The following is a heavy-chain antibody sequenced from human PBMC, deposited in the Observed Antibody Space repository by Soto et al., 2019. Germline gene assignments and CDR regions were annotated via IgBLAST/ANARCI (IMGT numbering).Heavy chain of an antibody. D-gene: IGHD2-15*01. CDR1: GCSVSSGDYY. CDR3: ARGGGRMGEY. V-gene: IGHV4-61*08. Sequence: QVQLQESGPGLVKPSETLSLTCTVSGCSVSSGDYYWNWIRQPPGKGLEWIGFIYYSGSTNYNPSLKNRVAILVDTSKYHFSLKLRFVSAADTGVYYCARGGGRMGEYWGQGTLVTVSS. J-gene: IGHJ4*02. CDR2: IYYSGST.